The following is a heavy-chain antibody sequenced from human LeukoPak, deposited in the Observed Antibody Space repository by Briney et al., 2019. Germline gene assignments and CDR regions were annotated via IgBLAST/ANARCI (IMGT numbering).Heavy chain of an antibody. CDR1: GGSNSSYY. Sequence: SETLSVTCTVSGGSNSSYYWSWIRQPPGKGLEWIGYIYYSGSTDYNPSLKSRVTISVDTSKNQFSLKLSSVTAADTAVYYCAREGVTKYYFDYWYQGPVVTVSS. J-gene: IGHJ4*02. CDR3: AREGVTKYYFDY. V-gene: IGHV4-59*01. CDR2: IYYSGST. D-gene: IGHD4-11*01.